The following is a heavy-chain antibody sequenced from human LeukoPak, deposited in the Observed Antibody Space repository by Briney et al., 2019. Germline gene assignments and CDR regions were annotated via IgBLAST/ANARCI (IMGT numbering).Heavy chain of an antibody. J-gene: IGHJ3*02. CDR1: GGSISSYY. CDR2: IYTSGST. Sequence: KPSETLSLTCTVSGGSISSYYWSWIRQPAGKGLEWIGRIYTSGSTNYNPSLKSRVTMSVDTSKNQFSLKLSSVTAADTAVYYCARAIAAAGPTDAFDIWGQGTMVTVSS. V-gene: IGHV4-4*07. CDR3: ARAIAAAGPTDAFDI. D-gene: IGHD6-13*01.